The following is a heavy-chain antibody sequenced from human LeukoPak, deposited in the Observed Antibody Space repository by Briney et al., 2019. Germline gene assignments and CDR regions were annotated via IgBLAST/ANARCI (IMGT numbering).Heavy chain of an antibody. V-gene: IGHV3-20*04. D-gene: IGHD2-2*01. Sequence: GGSLRLSCAISGFSFDDYGMSWVRQAPGKGLEWVSGISRNGGNTGYADSVKGRFTISRDNAKNSLYLQMNSLRGDDTALYYCARASRSSSCYGGACYFYYMDVWGKGTTLTVSS. J-gene: IGHJ6*03. CDR1: GFSFDDYG. CDR2: ISRNGGNT. CDR3: ARASRSSSCYGGACYFYYMDV.